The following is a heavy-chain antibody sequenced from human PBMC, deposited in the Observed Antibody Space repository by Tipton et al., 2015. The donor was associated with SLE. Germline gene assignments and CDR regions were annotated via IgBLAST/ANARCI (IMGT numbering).Heavy chain of an antibody. V-gene: IGHV4-34*01. CDR3: ARRRVLGHDAFDV. CDR1: GGSFSGYY. J-gene: IGHJ3*01. Sequence: LRLSCAVYGGSFSGYYWSWIRQPPGKGLEWIGSMHHSGSNYDNPSLKSRITTSLDTSKNQFSLRLSSVTAADTAVYYCARRRVLGHDAFDVWGQGTMVTVSS. D-gene: IGHD3-16*01. CDR2: MHHSGSN.